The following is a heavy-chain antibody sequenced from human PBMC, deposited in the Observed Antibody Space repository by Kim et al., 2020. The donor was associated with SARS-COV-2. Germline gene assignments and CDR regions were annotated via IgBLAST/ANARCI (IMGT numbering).Heavy chain of an antibody. Sequence: SETLSLTCSVSGASISSGGYLWAWIRQHPGKGLEWIGYTDYRGITYYNPSLRSRLIISQDTSNDQYSLKVTSVTAADTAVYYCARRRGRDGYDLGFDYWG. D-gene: IGHD5-12*01. CDR1: GASISSGGYL. CDR2: TDYRGIT. CDR3: ARRRGRDGYDLGFDY. J-gene: IGHJ4*01. V-gene: IGHV4-31*03.